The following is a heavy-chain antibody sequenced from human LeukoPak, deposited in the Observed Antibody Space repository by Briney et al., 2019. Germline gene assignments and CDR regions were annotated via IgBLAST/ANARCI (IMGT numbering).Heavy chain of an antibody. CDR2: ISGSGGST. J-gene: IGHJ4*02. Sequence: PGGALRLSCAASGFTFSSYAMSWVRQAPGKGLEWVSAISGSGGSTYYADSVKGRFTISRDNSKNTLYLQMNSLRAEDTAVYYCAKDHGSGSFLIFDYWGQGTLVTVSS. CDR3: AKDHGSGSFLIFDY. V-gene: IGHV3-23*01. CDR1: GFTFSSYA. D-gene: IGHD3-10*01.